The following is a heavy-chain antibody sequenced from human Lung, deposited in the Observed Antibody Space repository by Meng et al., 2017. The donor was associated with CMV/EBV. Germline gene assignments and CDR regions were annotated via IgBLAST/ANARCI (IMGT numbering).Heavy chain of an antibody. D-gene: IGHD3-16*01. J-gene: IGHJ4*02. Sequence: ESXKISXAASGFTFSSYSMNWVRQAPGKGLEWVSYISSSSSTIYYADAVKGRFTISRDNAKNSLYLQMNSLRAEDTAVYYCARAHYDDVWGSSLYYFDYWGQGTLVTVSS. CDR2: ISSSSSTI. CDR1: GFTFSSYS. V-gene: IGHV3-48*04. CDR3: ARAHYDDVWGSSLYYFDY.